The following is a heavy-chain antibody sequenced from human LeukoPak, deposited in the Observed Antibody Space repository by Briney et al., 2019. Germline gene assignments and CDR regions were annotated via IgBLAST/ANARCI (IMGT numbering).Heavy chain of an antibody. V-gene: IGHV1-69*05. CDR1: GGTFSSYA. Sequence: ASVKVSCKASGGTFSSYAISWVRQAPGQGLEWMGGIIPIFGTANYAQKFQGRVTITTDESTSTAYMELSSLRSEDTAVYYCARGKAFGYDSSGYHYYYYMDVWGKGPRSPSP. J-gene: IGHJ6*03. CDR2: IIPIFGTA. CDR3: ARGKAFGYDSSGYHYYYYMDV. D-gene: IGHD3-22*01.